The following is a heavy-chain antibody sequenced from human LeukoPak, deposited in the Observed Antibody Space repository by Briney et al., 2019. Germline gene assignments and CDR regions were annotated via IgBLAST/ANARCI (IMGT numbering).Heavy chain of an antibody. CDR3: AKDLLYYYDSSGSCDY. CDR2: IWYDGSNK. D-gene: IGHD3-22*01. V-gene: IGHV3-33*06. Sequence: GGSLRLSCAASGFTFSSYGMHWVRQAPGKGLEWVAVIWYDGSNKYYADSVKGRFTISRDNSKNTLYLQMNSLRAEDTAVYYCAKDLLYYYDSSGSCDYWGQGTLVTVSS. J-gene: IGHJ4*02. CDR1: GFTFSSYG.